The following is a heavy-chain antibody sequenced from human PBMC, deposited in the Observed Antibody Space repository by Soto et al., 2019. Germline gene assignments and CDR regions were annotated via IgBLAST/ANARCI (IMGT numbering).Heavy chain of an antibody. Sequence: EVQLVESGGGLVQPGGSLRLSCAASGFTFSSYSMNWVRQAPGKGLEWVSYISSSTIYYADSVKGRFTISRDNAKNSLYLQMNSLRAEDTALYYCARDWDDILIVGYWGQGTLVTVSS. CDR3: ARDWDDILIVGY. CDR2: ISSSTI. J-gene: IGHJ4*02. V-gene: IGHV3-48*01. D-gene: IGHD3-9*01. CDR1: GFTFSSYS.